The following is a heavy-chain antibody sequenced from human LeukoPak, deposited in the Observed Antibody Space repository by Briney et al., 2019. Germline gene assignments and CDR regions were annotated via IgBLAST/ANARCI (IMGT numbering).Heavy chain of an antibody. CDR2: IYYSGST. CDR1: GGSISSSSYY. D-gene: IGHD6-13*01. CDR3: ARTTEAHSWRTRYYDYYMDV. Sequence: SEALSLTCTVSGGSISSSSYYWGWIRQPPGKGLEWIGSIYYSGSTYYNPSLKSRVTISVDTSKNQFSLKLSSVTAADTAVYYCARTTEAHSWRTRYYDYYMDVWGKGTTVTVSS. J-gene: IGHJ6*03. V-gene: IGHV4-39*07.